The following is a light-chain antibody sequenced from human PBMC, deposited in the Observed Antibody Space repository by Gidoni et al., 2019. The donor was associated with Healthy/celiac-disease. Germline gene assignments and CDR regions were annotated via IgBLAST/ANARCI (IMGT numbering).Light chain of an antibody. CDR1: NIGSKR. Sequence: SSVLTHPPSLSVAPGPTARLTCGGNNIGSKRVHWYQQKPGQAPVLVVYDDSDRPSGIPERFSGSNSGNTATLTISRVEAGDEADYYCQVWDSSSDHVVFGGGTKLTVL. CDR2: DDS. CDR3: QVWDSSSDHVV. V-gene: IGLV3-21*02. J-gene: IGLJ2*01.